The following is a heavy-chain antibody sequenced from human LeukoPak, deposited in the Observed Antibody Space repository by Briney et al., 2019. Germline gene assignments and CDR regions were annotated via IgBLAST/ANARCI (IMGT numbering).Heavy chain of an antibody. V-gene: IGHV4-39*07. Sequence: SETLSLTCTVSGGSISSYYWGWIRQPPGKGLEWIGSIYYSGSTYYNPSLKSRVTISVDTSKNQFSLKLSSVTAADTAVYYCARLDPKNYYYYYYMDVWGKGTTVTVSS. CDR3: ARLDPKNYYYYYYMDV. CDR1: GGSISSYY. CDR2: IYYSGST. J-gene: IGHJ6*03. D-gene: IGHD3/OR15-3a*01.